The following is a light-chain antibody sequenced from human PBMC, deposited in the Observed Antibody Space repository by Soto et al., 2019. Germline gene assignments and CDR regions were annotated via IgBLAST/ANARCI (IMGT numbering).Light chain of an antibody. Sequence: QSALTQPASVSGSVGQSSTICCTGNSRDGWGYDFFSLYQHHPGKAHKLILYAVRTRPSGVSDRFSGSKSGNTASLTISGLQAEAEADYYCSSYTSDWGVFGTGTKVTVL. CDR2: AVR. CDR3: SSYTSDWGV. J-gene: IGLJ1*01. CDR1: SRDGWGYDF. V-gene: IGLV2-14*01.